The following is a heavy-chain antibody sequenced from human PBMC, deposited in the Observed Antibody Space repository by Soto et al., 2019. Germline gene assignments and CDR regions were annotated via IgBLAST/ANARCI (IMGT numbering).Heavy chain of an antibody. CDR2: INPSDGST. J-gene: IGHJ4*02. D-gene: IGHD4-17*01. CDR3: VRDRFGYGDSGD. V-gene: IGHV1-46*01. Sequence: ASVKVSCKTSGYTFTTYYMHWVRQAPGQGLEWMGVINPSDGSTYSAQKFQGRVTMTRDTSTSTVYLELSSLRAEDSAMYYCVRDRFGYGDSGDWGQGTLVTVSS. CDR1: GYTFTTYY.